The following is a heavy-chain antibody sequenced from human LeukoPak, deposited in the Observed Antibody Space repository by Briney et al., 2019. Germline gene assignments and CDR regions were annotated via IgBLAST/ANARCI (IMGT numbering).Heavy chain of an antibody. V-gene: IGHV3-48*03. D-gene: IGHD7-27*01. CDR2: ISSSGSTI. CDR1: GFTFSSYE. CDR3: ARDLNWETY. Sequence: GESLRLSCVASGFTFSSYEMNWVRQAPGKGLEWVSYISSSGSTISYADSVKGRFTISRDNAKNSLYLQMNSLRAEDTAVYYCARDLNWETYWGQGTLVSVSS. J-gene: IGHJ4*02.